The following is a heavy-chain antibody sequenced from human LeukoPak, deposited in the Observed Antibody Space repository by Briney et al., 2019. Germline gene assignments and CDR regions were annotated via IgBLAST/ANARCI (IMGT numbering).Heavy chain of an antibody. D-gene: IGHD6-13*01. J-gene: IGHJ6*02. Sequence: SQTLSLTCTVSGGSISSGGYYWSWIRQHPGKGLEWIGYIYYSGSTYYNLSLKSRVTISVDTSKNQFSLKLSSVTAADTAVYYCARANSSTLPYYYYYYGMDVWGQGTTVTVSS. CDR3: ARANSSTLPYYYYYYGMDV. CDR2: IYYSGST. CDR1: GGSISSGGYY. V-gene: IGHV4-31*03.